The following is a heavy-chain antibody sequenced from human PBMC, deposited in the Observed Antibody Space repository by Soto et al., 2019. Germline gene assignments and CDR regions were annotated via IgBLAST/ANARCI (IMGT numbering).Heavy chain of an antibody. CDR1: GGSISRYY. CDR3: ARLGRWLQALDS. CDR2: MYYTGST. J-gene: IGHJ4*02. D-gene: IGHD5-12*01. Sequence: PSETLSLTCTVSGGSISRYYWSWIRQPPGKGLEWIGYMYYTGSTIYNPPLKSRLTLSVDTSKNQFSLKLHSVPAADTAVYYCARLGRWLQALDSWGQGNLVTVSS. V-gene: IGHV4-59*08.